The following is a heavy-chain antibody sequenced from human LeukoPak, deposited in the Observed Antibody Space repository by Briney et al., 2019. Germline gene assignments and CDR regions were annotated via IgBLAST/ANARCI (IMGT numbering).Heavy chain of an antibody. Sequence: PGGSLRLSCAASGFTFSSYATHWVCQAPGKGLEWVAVISYDGSNKYYADSVKGRFTISRDNSKNTLYLQMNSLRAEDTAVYYCARGPPELYCGGDCSHYFDYWGQGTLVTVSS. D-gene: IGHD2-21*02. V-gene: IGHV3-30-3*01. CDR2: ISYDGSNK. CDR3: ARGPPELYCGGDCSHYFDY. J-gene: IGHJ4*02. CDR1: GFTFSSYA.